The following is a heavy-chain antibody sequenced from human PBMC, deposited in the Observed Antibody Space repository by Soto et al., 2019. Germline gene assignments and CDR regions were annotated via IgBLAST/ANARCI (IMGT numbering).Heavy chain of an antibody. Sequence: GGSLRLSCAASGFTFSSYAMSWVRQAPGKGLEWVSAISGSGGSTYYADSVKGRFTISRDNSKNTLYLQMNSLRAEDTAVYYCAKDSVGVLWFGQEGVYYGMDVWGQGTTVTVSS. CDR2: ISGSGGST. V-gene: IGHV3-23*01. J-gene: IGHJ6*02. CDR3: AKDSVGVLWFGQEGVYYGMDV. D-gene: IGHD3-10*01. CDR1: GFTFSSYA.